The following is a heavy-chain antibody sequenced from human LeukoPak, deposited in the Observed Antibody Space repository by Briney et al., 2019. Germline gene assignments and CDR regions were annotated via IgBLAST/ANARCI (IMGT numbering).Heavy chain of an antibody. CDR1: GGTFSSYA. Sequence: ASVKVSCKASGGTFSSYAISWVRQAPGQGLEWMGGIIPIFGTANYAQKFQGRVTITADESTSTAYMELSSLRSEDTAVYYCARGAVVPAAMTWFDPWGQGTLVTVSS. CDR2: IIPIFGTA. CDR3: ARGAVVPAAMTWFDP. V-gene: IGHV1-69*13. D-gene: IGHD2-2*01. J-gene: IGHJ5*02.